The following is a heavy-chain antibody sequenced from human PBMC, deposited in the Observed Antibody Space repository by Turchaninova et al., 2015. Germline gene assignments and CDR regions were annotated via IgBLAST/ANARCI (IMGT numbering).Heavy chain of an antibody. CDR2: INHSGST. J-gene: IGHJ6*03. CDR3: ARERGVLEARYYMDV. V-gene: IGHV4-34*01. D-gene: IGHD4/OR15-4a*01. Sequence: LQQWGAGLLKPSETLSLTCAVYVGSLSGYCWSWLRQPPGKGLVWNGKINHSGSTNYNPSPKSRVTISVDPSKNQFSLKLSSVTAAGTAVYYCARERGVLEARYYMDVWGKWTTVTVSS. CDR1: VGSLSGYC.